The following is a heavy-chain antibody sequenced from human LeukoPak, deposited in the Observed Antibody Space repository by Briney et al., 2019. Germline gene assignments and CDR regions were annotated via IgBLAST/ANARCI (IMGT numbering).Heavy chain of an antibody. CDR1: GGTFSSYA. V-gene: IGHV1-69*04. J-gene: IGHJ3*02. Sequence: SVKVSCKASGGTFSSYAISWVRQAPGRGLEWMGRIIPILGIANYAQKFQGRVTITADKSTSTAYMELSSLRSEDTAVYYCARAPVVVAADEGAFDIWGQGTMVTVSS. CDR2: IIPILGIA. CDR3: ARAPVVVAADEGAFDI. D-gene: IGHD2-15*01.